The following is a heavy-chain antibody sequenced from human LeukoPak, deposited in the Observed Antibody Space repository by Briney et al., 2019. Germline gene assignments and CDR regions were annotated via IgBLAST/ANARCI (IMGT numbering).Heavy chain of an antibody. CDR3: AQSLDIVATTGHFDY. V-gene: IGHV2-5*02. D-gene: IGHD5-12*01. J-gene: IGHJ4*02. CDR2: FYWDDDK. Sequence: SGPTQVKPTQTLTLTCTFSGVSLSTSGVGVGWIRQPQGKALEWLALFYWDDDKSYSPSLKSRLTITKDTSKNQVVLTMTNMDPVDTATYYCAQSLDIVATTGHFDYWGQGTLVTVSS. CDR1: GVSLSTSGVG.